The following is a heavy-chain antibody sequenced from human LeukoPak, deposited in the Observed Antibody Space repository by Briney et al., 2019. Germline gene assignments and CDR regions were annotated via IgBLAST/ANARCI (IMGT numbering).Heavy chain of an antibody. CDR2: ISAYNGNT. D-gene: IGHD6-13*01. Sequence: PEASVKVSCKASGGTFSSYAISWVRQAPGQGLEWMGWISAYNGNTNYAQKLQGRVTMTTDTSTSTAYMELRSLRSDDTAVYYCARDEGIAARYPFDYWGQGTLVTVSS. J-gene: IGHJ4*02. V-gene: IGHV1-18*01. CDR1: GGTFSSYA. CDR3: ARDEGIAARYPFDY.